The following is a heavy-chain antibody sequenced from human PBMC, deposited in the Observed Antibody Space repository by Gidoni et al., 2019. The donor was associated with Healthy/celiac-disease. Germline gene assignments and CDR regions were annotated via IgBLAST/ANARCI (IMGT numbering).Heavy chain of an antibody. J-gene: IGHJ4*02. D-gene: IGHD3-3*01. CDR3: ARMEYYDFWSGYSPEWYFDY. CDR2: IWYDGSNK. CDR1: GFTFSSYG. V-gene: IGHV3-33*01. Sequence: QVQLVESGGGVVQPGRSLRLSCAASGFTFSSYGMHWVRQAPGKGLEWVAVIWYDGSNKYYADSVKGRFTISRDNSKNTLYLQMNSLRAEDTAVYYCARMEYYDFWSGYSPEWYFDYWGQGTLVTVSS.